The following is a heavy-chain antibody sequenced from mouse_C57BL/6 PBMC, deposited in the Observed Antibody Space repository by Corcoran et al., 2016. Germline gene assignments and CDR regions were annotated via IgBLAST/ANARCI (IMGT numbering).Heavy chain of an antibody. V-gene: IGHV9-3*01. D-gene: IGHD2-3*01. CDR2: INTYSGVP. Sequence: QIQLVQSGPELKKPGETVKISCKASGYTFTTYGMSWVKQAPGKGLKWMGWINTYSGVPTYADDFKGRFAFSLETSASTAYLQINNLKNEDTATYFCARYDGSHWYFDDWGTGTTVTVSS. CDR3: ARYDGSHWYFDD. CDR1: GYTFTTYG. J-gene: IGHJ1*03.